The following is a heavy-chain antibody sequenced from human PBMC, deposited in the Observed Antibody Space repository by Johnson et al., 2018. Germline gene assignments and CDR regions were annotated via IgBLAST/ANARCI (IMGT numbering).Heavy chain of an antibody. CDR1: GGTFKSYA. CDR3: ARGLSYKTD. CDR2: IIPKFDTA. Sequence: VQLVESGAEVKKPGSSVKVSCKAAGGTFKSYAITWLRQAPGQGLEWMGGIIPKFDTADYAQKFQDRVTSTADEATGTVYMELSSLRYEDTAVYYCARGLSYKTDWGQGTLVTVSS. J-gene: IGHJ1*01. D-gene: IGHD3-16*02. V-gene: IGHV1-69*19.